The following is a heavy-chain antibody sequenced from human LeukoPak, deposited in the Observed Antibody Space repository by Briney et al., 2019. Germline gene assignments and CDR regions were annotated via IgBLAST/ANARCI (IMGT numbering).Heavy chain of an antibody. CDR1: GFTFSSYS. V-gene: IGHV3-21*01. Sequence: PGGSLRLSCAASGFTFSSYSMNWVRQAPGKGLEWVSSISSSSSYIYYADSVKGRFTISRDNAKNSLYLQMNSLRAEDTAVYYCATGPGYSSGWYYYYMDVWGKGTTVTVSS. CDR3: ATGPGYSSGWYYYYMDV. J-gene: IGHJ6*03. CDR2: ISSSSSYI. D-gene: IGHD6-19*01.